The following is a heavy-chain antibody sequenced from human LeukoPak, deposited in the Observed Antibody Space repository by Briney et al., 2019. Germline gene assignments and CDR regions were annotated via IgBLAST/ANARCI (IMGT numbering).Heavy chain of an antibody. CDR3: AGIDTVTTGGY. D-gene: IGHD4-17*01. V-gene: IGHV3-30-3*01. CDR2: ISYDGSNK. CDR1: GFTFSSYA. Sequence: GASLRLSCAASGFTFSSYAMHWVRQAPGKGLEWVAVISYDGSNKYYADSVKGRFTISRDNSKNTLYLQMNSLRAEDTAVYYCAGIDTVTTGGYWGQGTLVTVSS. J-gene: IGHJ4*02.